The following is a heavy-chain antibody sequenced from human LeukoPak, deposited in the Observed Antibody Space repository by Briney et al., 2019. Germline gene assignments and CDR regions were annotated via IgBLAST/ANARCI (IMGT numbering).Heavy chain of an antibody. CDR3: AKAYGSGYYYSYFDY. CDR2: VGDSGGST. V-gene: IGHV3-23*01. J-gene: IGHJ4*02. D-gene: IGHD3-10*01. CDR1: GLTVSSNY. Sequence: GGSLRLSCAASGLTVSSNYMIWVRQAPGKGLEWVSGVGDSGGSTYYADSVKGRFTISRDNSKNTLYLQMNSLRAEDTAVYYCAKAYGSGYYYSYFDYWGQGTLVTVSS.